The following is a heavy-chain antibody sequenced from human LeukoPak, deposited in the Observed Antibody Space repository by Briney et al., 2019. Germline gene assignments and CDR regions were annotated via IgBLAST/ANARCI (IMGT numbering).Heavy chain of an antibody. CDR3: ARAGNYRFDY. Sequence: PGGSLRLSCAASGFTFSSHAMSWVRQAPGEGLVWVSRINSDDSIINYADSVKGRFTISRDNAKNTLYLQMNSLRAEDTAVYYCARAGNYRFDYWGQGTLVTVSS. D-gene: IGHD1-7*01. CDR1: GFTFSSHA. CDR2: INSDDSII. V-gene: IGHV3-74*01. J-gene: IGHJ4*02.